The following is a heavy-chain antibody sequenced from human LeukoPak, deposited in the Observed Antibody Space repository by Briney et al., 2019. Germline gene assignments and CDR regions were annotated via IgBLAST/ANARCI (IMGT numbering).Heavy chain of an antibody. J-gene: IGHJ4*02. CDR2: INPNSGGT. V-gene: IGHV1-2*02. Sequence: ASVKVSCKASGYTFTSYGISWVRQAPGQGLEWMGWINPNSGGTNYAQKFQGRVTMTRDTSISTAYMELSRLRSDDTAVYYCARGVPVTSNFDYWGQGTLVTVSS. D-gene: IGHD4-11*01. CDR3: ARGVPVTSNFDY. CDR1: GYTFTSYG.